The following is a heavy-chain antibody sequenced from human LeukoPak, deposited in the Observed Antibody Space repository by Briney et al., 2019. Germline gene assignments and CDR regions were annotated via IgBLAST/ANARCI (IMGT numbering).Heavy chain of an antibody. Sequence: ASVKVSCKASGYTLTGYYMHWVRQAPGQGLEWMGWINPNSGGTNYAQKFQGRVTMTRDTSISTAYMELSRLRSADTAVYYCARGGDYRLGYFDLWGRGTLVTVSS. CDR2: INPNSGGT. J-gene: IGHJ2*01. CDR3: ARGGDYRLGYFDL. D-gene: IGHD4-17*01. CDR1: GYTLTGYY. V-gene: IGHV1-2*02.